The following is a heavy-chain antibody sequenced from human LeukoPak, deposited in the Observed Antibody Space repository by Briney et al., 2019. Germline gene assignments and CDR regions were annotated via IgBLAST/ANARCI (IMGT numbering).Heavy chain of an antibody. J-gene: IGHJ4*02. CDR1: GFTFSNYW. CDR3: ARDYYGGDYFDY. CDR2: ISSSSSYI. Sequence: GGSLRLSCAASGFTFSNYWMSWVRQPPGKGLVWLSSISSSSSYIYFADSVKGRFTISRDNAKNSLSLQMNSLRAEDTAVYYCARDYYGGDYFDYWGQGTLVTVSS. V-gene: IGHV3-21*01. D-gene: IGHD3-10*01.